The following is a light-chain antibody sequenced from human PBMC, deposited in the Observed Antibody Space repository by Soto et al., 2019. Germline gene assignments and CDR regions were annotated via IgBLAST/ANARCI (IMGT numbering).Light chain of an antibody. J-gene: IGKJ1*01. V-gene: IGKV3-15*01. Sequence: EIVMTQSPATLSLSLGGRAALSCRASRSINSNLAWYQQKPGQAPRLLFYGASTRATGVPDRFTASGSGTDFTLAISSLQSEDFAVYYCQQYGSSPTTFGQGTKVEIK. CDR2: GAS. CDR3: QQYGSSPTT. CDR1: RSINSN.